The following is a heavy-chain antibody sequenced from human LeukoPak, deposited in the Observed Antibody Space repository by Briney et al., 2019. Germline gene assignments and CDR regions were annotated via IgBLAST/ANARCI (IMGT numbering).Heavy chain of an antibody. CDR1: GFTFSSYG. Sequence: PGGSLRLSCAASGFTFSSYGMRWVRQAPGKGLEWVAFIRYDGSNKYYADSVKGRFTISRDNSKNTLYPQMNSLRAEDTAVYYCAKDRVPTVKTRSTYFDYWGQGTLVTVSS. CDR2: IRYDGSNK. D-gene: IGHD4-23*01. V-gene: IGHV3-30*02. J-gene: IGHJ4*02. CDR3: AKDRVPTVKTRSTYFDY.